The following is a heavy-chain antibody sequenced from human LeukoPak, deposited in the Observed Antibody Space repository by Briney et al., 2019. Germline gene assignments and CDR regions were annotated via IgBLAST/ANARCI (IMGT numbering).Heavy chain of an antibody. CDR1: GFTFSSYS. D-gene: IGHD3-22*01. Sequence: GGSLRLPCAASGFTFSSYSMNWVRQAPGKGLEWVSSISSSSSYIYYADSVKGRFTISRDNAKNSLYLQMNSLRAEDTAVYYCARTYYDSSGYYQGEFDYWGQGTLVTVSS. J-gene: IGHJ4*02. CDR3: ARTYYDSSGYYQGEFDY. V-gene: IGHV3-21*01. CDR2: ISSSSSYI.